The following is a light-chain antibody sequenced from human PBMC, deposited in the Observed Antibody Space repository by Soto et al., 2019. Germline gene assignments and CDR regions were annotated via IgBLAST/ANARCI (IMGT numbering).Light chain of an antibody. J-gene: IGKJ4*01. Sequence: DIPMTQSPSSLSASVGDRVTITCQARQDITNYLNWYQQKPGKAPNLLIYDASNLETGVPSRFSGGGSGTDFTFTISSLQPEDHGTYYWQQYHSVPALTFGGGTKVEIK. CDR1: QDITNY. CDR2: DAS. CDR3: QQYHSVPALT. V-gene: IGKV1-33*01.